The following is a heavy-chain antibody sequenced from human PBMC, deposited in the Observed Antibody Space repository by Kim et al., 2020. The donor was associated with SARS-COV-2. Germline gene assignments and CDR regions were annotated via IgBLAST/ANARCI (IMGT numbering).Heavy chain of an antibody. J-gene: IGHJ4*02. D-gene: IGHD3-16*01. Sequence: GGSLRLSCAASGFTFSPYTITWVRQAPGKGLECISYITRSSDFIYYADSVRGRFTISRDDAKNSLSLQMNGLRDEDTAVYYCARERGGYYFDYWVQGTL. CDR2: ITRSSDFI. CDR1: GFTFSPYT. V-gene: IGHV3-21*05. CDR3: ARERGGYYFDY.